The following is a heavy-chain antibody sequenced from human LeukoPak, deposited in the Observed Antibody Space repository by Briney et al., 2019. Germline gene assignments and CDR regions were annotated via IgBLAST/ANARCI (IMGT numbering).Heavy chain of an antibody. D-gene: IGHD6-13*01. Sequence: PGGSLRLSCAASGFNFSTYGMHWVRRAPCKGLEWVAVIWYDGSIKNYADSVKGRFTISRDNSKNTVYLQMDSLRAEDTALYYCARGQQLVKTDWGQGTLVTVSS. CDR3: ARGQQLVKTD. CDR1: GFNFSTYG. J-gene: IGHJ4*02. CDR2: IWYDGSIK. V-gene: IGHV3-33*01.